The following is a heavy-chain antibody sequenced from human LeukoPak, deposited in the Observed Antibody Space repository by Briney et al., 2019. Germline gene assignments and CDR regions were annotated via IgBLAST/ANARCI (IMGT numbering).Heavy chain of an antibody. CDR2: ISSSGSII. CDR1: GFTFSSYE. D-gene: IGHD5-18*01. J-gene: IGHJ4*02. Sequence: GGSLRLSCAASGFTFSSYEMNWVRQAPGKGLEWVSYISSSGSIIHYADSVKGRFTISRDNAKNSLYLQMNSLRAEDTAVYYCARDGETRLKYSYGYGDYWGQGTLVTVSS. V-gene: IGHV3-48*03. CDR3: ARDGETRLKYSYGYGDY.